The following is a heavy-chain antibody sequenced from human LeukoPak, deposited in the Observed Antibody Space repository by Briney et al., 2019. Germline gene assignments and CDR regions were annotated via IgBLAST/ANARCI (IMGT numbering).Heavy chain of an antibody. Sequence: SETLSLTCTVSGGSISSSSYYWGWIRQPPGKGLEWIGSIYYSGSTYYNPSLKSRVTISVYTSKNQFSLKLSSVTAADTAVYYCAREVRAVAGTVEYWGQGTLVTVSS. D-gene: IGHD6-19*01. CDR1: GGSISSSSYY. CDR2: IYYSGST. CDR3: AREVRAVAGTVEY. J-gene: IGHJ4*02. V-gene: IGHV4-39*07.